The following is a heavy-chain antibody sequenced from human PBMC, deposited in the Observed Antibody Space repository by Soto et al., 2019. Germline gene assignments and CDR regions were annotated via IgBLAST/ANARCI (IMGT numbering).Heavy chain of an antibody. J-gene: IGHJ4*02. D-gene: IGHD5-12*01. CDR3: ARVGGDGYSGYDYFYFDY. CDR2: INHSGST. V-gene: IGHV4-34*01. Sequence: SETLSLTCAVYGGSFSGYYWSWIRQSPGKGLEWIGEINHSGSTNYRPSLKSRVSISVDTSKNQFSLKLSSVTAADTAVYYCARVGGDGYSGYDYFYFDYWTQGALVTVSS. CDR1: GGSFSGYY.